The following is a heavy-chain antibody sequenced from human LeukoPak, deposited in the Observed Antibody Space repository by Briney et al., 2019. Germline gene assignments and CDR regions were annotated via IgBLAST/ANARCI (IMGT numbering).Heavy chain of an antibody. CDR3: AKDEDARPMYFQD. D-gene: IGHD3-10*02. CDR1: GFAFSSYP. J-gene: IGHJ1*01. Sequence: GGSLRLSCAASGFAFSSYPMTWVRQAPGKGLEWVSAISGSGDSIYYADSVKGRFTVSRDNSKNTLYLQMNTLRAEDTAVYYCAKDEDARPMYFQDWGQGTLVTVSS. CDR2: ISGSGDSI. V-gene: IGHV3-23*01.